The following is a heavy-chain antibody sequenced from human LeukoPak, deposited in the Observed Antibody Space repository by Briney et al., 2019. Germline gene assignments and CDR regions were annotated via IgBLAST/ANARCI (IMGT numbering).Heavy chain of an antibody. D-gene: IGHD2-2*01. CDR3: ARERCIGTSRSRGMDV. CDR2: TNYDGSYT. J-gene: IGHJ6*02. CDR1: RCTLSSYW. Sequence: GVSLRLSCVASRCTLSSYWMNWVRQAPGKGLVWVARTNYDGSYTDYADSVKGRFIISRDNAKNTLYLQMNSLRAEDTAIFFCARERCIGTSRSRGMDVWGQGTTVTVSS. V-gene: IGHV3-74*01.